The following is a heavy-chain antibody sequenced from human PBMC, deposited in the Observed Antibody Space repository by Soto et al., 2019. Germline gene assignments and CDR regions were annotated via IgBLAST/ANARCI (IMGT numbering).Heavy chain of an antibody. D-gene: IGHD4-4*01. CDR3: ARGSNAGLDY. V-gene: IGHV1-3*01. Sequence: QVQVVQSGAEVNKPGASVKVSCKASGYTFRAYSMNWVRQAPGQRLEWMGWINGVNGNTEYSQTFQGRVTITRDTSASIAYMELSSLRPEDTAVYYGARGSNAGLDYWGQGTLVTVSS. CDR1: GYTFRAYS. CDR2: INGVNGNT. J-gene: IGHJ4*02.